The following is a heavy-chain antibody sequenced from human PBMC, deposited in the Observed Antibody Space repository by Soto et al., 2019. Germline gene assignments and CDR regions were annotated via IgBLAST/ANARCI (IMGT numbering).Heavy chain of an antibody. V-gene: IGHV1-8*01. CDR1: GYTFTSYD. Sequence: QVQLVQSGAEVKKPGASVKVSCKASGYTFTSYDINWVRQATGQGLEWMGWMNPNSGNTGYAQKFQGRVTMTRNTSISTAYMELSSLRSEDTAVYYCASDYYGSGSYYNGLTAYGMDVWGQGTTVTVSS. J-gene: IGHJ6*02. CDR3: ASDYYGSGSYYNGLTAYGMDV. CDR2: MNPNSGNT. D-gene: IGHD3-10*01.